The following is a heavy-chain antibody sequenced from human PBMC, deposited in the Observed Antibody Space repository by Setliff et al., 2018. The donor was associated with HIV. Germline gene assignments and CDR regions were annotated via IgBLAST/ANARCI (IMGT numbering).Heavy chain of an antibody. CDR3: ARARRDSYDRGRRSHYYIDV. D-gene: IGHD3-22*01. J-gene: IGHJ6*03. V-gene: IGHV1-2*02. Sequence: ASVKVSCKASGYTFSDYFIHWVRQAPGQGLEWMGWIHPNRGGTNYAQKFQGRVTMTRDTSISTAYMELNNLKFEDTAVYYCARARRDSYDRGRRSHYYIDVWGKGTTVTVSS. CDR2: IHPNRGGT. CDR1: GYTFSDYF.